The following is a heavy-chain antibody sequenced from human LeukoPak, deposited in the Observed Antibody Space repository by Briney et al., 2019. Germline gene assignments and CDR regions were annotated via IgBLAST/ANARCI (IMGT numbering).Heavy chain of an antibody. CDR3: AVGQGYDISTGPRDAFDI. D-gene: IGHD3-9*01. J-gene: IGHJ3*02. V-gene: IGHV4-34*01. CDR1: GGSFSGYY. Sequence: SETLSLTCAVYGGSFSGYYWSWIRQPPGKGLEWIGEINHSGSTNYNPSLKSRVTISVDTSKNQFSLKLSSVTAADTAVYYCAVGQGYDISTGPRDAFDIWGQGTMVTVSS. CDR2: INHSGST.